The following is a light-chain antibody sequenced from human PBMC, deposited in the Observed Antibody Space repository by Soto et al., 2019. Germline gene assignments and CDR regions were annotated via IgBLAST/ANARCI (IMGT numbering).Light chain of an antibody. J-gene: IGKJ1*01. CDR2: LAS. V-gene: IGKV2-28*01. CDR3: MQALQTWT. CDR1: QSLLHSNGYNY. Sequence: EIVRGQAPLSLPVTPGEPASISCTARQSLLHSNGYNYLDWYLQKPGQSPQLLIYLASNRASGVPDRFSGSGSGTDFTLKISKVEAEDVGVYYCMQALQTWTFGQGTKVDI.